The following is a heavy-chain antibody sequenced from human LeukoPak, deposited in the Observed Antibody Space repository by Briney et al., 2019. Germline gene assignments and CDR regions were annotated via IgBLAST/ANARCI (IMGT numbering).Heavy chain of an antibody. D-gene: IGHD3-10*01. CDR1: GFTFSSYS. CDR3: ARGDRSAWFGELSDY. Sequence: GGSLRLSCAASGFTFSSYSMHWVRQAPGKGLEWVSSISTSSSYIYYADSVKGRFTISRDNAKNSLYLQMNSLRAEDTAVYYCARGDRSAWFGELSDYWGQGTLVTVSS. CDR2: ISTSSSYI. J-gene: IGHJ4*02. V-gene: IGHV3-21*01.